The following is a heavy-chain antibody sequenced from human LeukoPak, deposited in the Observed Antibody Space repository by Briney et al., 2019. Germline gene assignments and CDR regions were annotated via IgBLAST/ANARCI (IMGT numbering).Heavy chain of an antibody. J-gene: IGHJ4*02. CDR2: IYYSGST. D-gene: IGHD5-18*01. CDR3: ARHLASWDTAMVHFDY. Sequence: PETLSLTCTVSGGSISSYYWSWIRQPPGKGLEWIGYIYYSGSTNYNPSLKSRVTISVDTSKNQSSLKLSSVTAADTAVYYCARHLASWDTAMVHFDYWGQGTLVTVSS. V-gene: IGHV4-59*08. CDR1: GGSISSYY.